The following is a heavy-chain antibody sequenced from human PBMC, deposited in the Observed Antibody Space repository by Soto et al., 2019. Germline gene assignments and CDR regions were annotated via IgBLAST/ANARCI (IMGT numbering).Heavy chain of an antibody. CDR3: ARPHDILTGVQSRIDY. CDR1: GFTFSSYA. D-gene: IGHD3-9*01. J-gene: IGHJ4*02. CDR2: ISYDGSNK. Sequence: QVQLVESGGGVVQPGRSLRLSCAASGFTFSSYAMHWVRQAPGKGLEWVAVISYDGSNKYYADSVKGRFTISRDNSKNTLYLQMNSLRAEDPAVYYCARPHDILTGVQSRIDYWGQGTLVTVSS. V-gene: IGHV3-30-3*01.